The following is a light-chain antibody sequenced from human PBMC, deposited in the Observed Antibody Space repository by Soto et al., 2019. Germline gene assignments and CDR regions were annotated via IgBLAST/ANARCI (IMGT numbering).Light chain of an antibody. V-gene: IGKV3D-15*01. CDR1: QSVSSY. CDR2: DAS. Sequence: VLTQSAATLSLSPGERATLSCRASQSVSSYLAWYQQKPGQAPRLLIYDASSRATGIPARFSGSGSGTEFTLTISSLQSEDFAVYYCQQYNNWPPTWTFGQGTKVDIK. J-gene: IGKJ1*01. CDR3: QQYNNWPPTWT.